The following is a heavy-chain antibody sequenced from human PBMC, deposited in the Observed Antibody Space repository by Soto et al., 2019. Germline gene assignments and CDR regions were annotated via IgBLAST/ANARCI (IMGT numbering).Heavy chain of an antibody. CDR2: TRNKANSYTT. CDR3: ASPSGWYEGAFDI. Sequence: GGSLRLSCAASGFTFSDHYMDWVRQAPGKGLEWVGRTRNKANSYTTEYAASVKGRFTISRDDSKNSLYLQMNSLKTEDTAVYYCASPSGWYEGAFDIWGQGTMVTVSS. D-gene: IGHD6-19*01. V-gene: IGHV3-72*01. CDR1: GFTFSDHY. J-gene: IGHJ3*02.